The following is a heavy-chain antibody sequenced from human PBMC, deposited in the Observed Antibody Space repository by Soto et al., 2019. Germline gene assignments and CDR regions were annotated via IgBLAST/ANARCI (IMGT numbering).Heavy chain of an antibody. J-gene: IGHJ5*02. CDR1: GFTVSSKY. CDR2: IRSKANSYAT. Sequence: GSLRLSCAASGFTVSSKYMSWVRQAPGKGLEWVGRIRSKANSYATAYAASVKGRFTISRDDSKNTAYLQMNSLKTEDTAVYYCTRLSHRYCSGGSCYTSGFDPWGQGTLVTVSS. D-gene: IGHD2-15*01. V-gene: IGHV3-73*01. CDR3: TRLSHRYCSGGSCYTSGFDP.